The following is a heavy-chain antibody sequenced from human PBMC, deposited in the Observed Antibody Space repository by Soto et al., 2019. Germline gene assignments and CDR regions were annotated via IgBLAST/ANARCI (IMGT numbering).Heavy chain of an antibody. CDR1: GYSISSSNW. J-gene: IGHJ4*02. Sequence: QVQLQESGPGLVKPSDTLSLTCAVSGYSISSSNWWGWIRQPPGKGLEWIGYIYYSGTTYYNPSLKSPVTTAVDTSNNQFSLKLTSVTAVDTAVYYCARREIQGPIDYWGQGTLVTVSS. CDR3: ARREIQGPIDY. CDR2: IYYSGTT. V-gene: IGHV4-28*01. D-gene: IGHD1-26*01.